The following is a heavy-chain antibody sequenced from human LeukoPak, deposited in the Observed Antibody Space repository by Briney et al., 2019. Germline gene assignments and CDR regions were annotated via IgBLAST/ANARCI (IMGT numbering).Heavy chain of an antibody. CDR3: ARGPVSTHGMDV. CDR1: GYTFTDYD. D-gene: IGHD6-13*01. CDR2: RNPNSGRT. V-gene: IGHV1-8*01. J-gene: IGHJ6*02. Sequence: ASVKVSCKASGYTFTDYDINWVRQATGQGLEWMGWRNPNSGRTGFAQKFQGRLTMTADTSISTAYMELSSLTSDDTAVYYCARGPVSTHGMDVWGQGTTVTVSS.